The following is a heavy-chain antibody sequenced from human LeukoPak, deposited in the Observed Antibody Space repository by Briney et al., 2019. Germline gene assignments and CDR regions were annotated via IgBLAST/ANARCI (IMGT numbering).Heavy chain of an antibody. Sequence: GSLRLSCAASGFTFSDYYMSWIRQAPGKGLEWVSYISSSGSTIYYADSVKGRFTISRDNAKNSLYLQMNSLRAEDTAVYYCARDLVWYYDSSGPWGAFDIWGQGTMVTVSS. CDR2: ISSSGSTI. CDR3: ARDLVWYYDSSGPWGAFDI. D-gene: IGHD3-22*01. V-gene: IGHV3-11*01. CDR1: GFTFSDYY. J-gene: IGHJ3*02.